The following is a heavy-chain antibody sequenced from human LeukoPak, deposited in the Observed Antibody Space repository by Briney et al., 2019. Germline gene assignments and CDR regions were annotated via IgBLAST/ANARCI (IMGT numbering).Heavy chain of an antibody. CDR3: AKRGIVIRGLLIIGFHKEAYYFDS. CDR1: GITLSNYA. D-gene: IGHD3-10*01. J-gene: IGHJ4*02. V-gene: IGHV3-23*01. CDR2: ISGSAGGT. Sequence: GGSLRLSCVVSGITLSNYAMSWVRQAPGEGLEWVSGISGSAGGTNYADSVKGRFTISRDNSMNTMYLQMNSLRAEDTAVYFCAKRGIVIRGLLIIGFHKEAYYFDSWGQGILVTVSS.